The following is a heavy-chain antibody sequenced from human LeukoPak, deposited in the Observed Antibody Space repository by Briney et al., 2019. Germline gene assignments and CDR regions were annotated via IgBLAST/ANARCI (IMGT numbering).Heavy chain of an antibody. V-gene: IGHV1-69*01. CDR3: VYWGYGRSAYSVDY. J-gene: IGHJ4*02. CDR2: IIPFFGTT. D-gene: IGHD7-27*01. Sequence: SVKLSCTASGGTLSMYTFTWGRQAPGQGLEHMGAIIPFFGTTNYAQAFQGRLTFTSDEATSTAHMGRRSLTPEDTAVYYSVYWGYGRSAYSVDYWGQGTLVTVSS. CDR1: GGTLSMYT.